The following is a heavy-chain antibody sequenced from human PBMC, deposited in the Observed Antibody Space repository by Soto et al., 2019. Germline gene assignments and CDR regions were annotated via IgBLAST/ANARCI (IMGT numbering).Heavy chain of an antibody. V-gene: IGHV1-2*04. J-gene: IGHJ6*02. CDR1: GYSFSDYH. CDR2: MNPKSGGT. D-gene: IGHD2-8*01. Sequence: AASVKASCKASGYSFSDYHIHWRCQAPGQGLEVLGRMNPKSGGTSTAQRFQGWVTMTTDTAISTASMELTRLTSDDTAIYYCARGDSTDCSNGVCSFFYNHDMDVWGQGTTVTV. CDR3: ARGDSTDCSNGVCSFFYNHDMDV.